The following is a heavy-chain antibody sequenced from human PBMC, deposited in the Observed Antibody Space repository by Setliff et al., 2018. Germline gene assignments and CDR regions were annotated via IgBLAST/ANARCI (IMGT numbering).Heavy chain of an antibody. CDR1: GGSISSSSYY. J-gene: IGHJ4*02. Sequence: SETLSLTCTVSGGSISSSSYYWGWIRQPPGKELEWIGSIYYSGSTYYNPSLKSRVTISVDTSKNQFSLKLSSVTAADTAVYYCARFSGSGWSYFDYWAREPWSPSPQ. V-gene: IGHV4-39*01. CDR3: ARFSGSGWSYFDY. D-gene: IGHD6-19*01. CDR2: IYYSGST.